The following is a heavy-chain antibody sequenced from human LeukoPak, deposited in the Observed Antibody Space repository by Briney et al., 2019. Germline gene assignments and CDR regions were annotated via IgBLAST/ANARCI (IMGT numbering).Heavy chain of an antibody. CDR3: ARDTDRWVGSGWYDYFDY. CDR1: GFTFSSYS. CDR2: ISSSSSYI. V-gene: IGHV3-21*01. D-gene: IGHD6-19*01. J-gene: IGHJ4*02. Sequence: GGSLRLSCAASGFTFSSYSMNWVRQAPGKGLEWVSSISSSSSYIYYADSVKGRFTISRDNAKNSLYLQMNSLRAEDTAVYYCARDTDRWVGSGWYDYFDYWGQGTLVTVSS.